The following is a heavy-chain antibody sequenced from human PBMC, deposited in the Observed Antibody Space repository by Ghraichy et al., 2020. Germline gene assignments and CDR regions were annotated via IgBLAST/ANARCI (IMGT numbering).Heavy chain of an antibody. CDR2: ISGTSGTT. V-gene: IGHV3-23*01. Sequence: GGSLRLSCAASGFTFSSHAMSWVRQAPGKGLEWVSTISGTSGTTYYADSVKGRFTISRDNSRNTLYLQVNSLRAEDAAVYYCAKNGYCSNTRCYFRDYYYYMDVWGKGTTVTVSS. CDR3: AKNGYCSNTRCYFRDYYYYMDV. J-gene: IGHJ6*03. CDR1: GFTFSSHA. D-gene: IGHD2-2*01.